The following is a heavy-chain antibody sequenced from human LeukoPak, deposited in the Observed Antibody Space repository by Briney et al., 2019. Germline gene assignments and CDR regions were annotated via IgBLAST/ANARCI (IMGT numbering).Heavy chain of an antibody. CDR1: GFTFSSYG. Sequence: PGMSLRLSCAASGFTFSSYGMHWVRQAPGKGLEWVAVIWYDGSNKYYADSVKGRFTISRDNSKNTLYLQMNSLRAEDTAVYYCARERASSSWYPDYYYYGMDVWGKGTTVTVSS. D-gene: IGHD6-13*01. J-gene: IGHJ6*04. CDR3: ARERASSSWYPDYYYYGMDV. V-gene: IGHV3-33*01. CDR2: IWYDGSNK.